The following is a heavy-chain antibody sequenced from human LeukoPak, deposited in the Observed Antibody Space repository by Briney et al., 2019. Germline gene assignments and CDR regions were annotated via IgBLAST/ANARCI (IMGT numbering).Heavy chain of an antibody. Sequence: TPSETLSLTCNVSGGSIGSRSFYWGWIRQPPGQGLEFIGSIDHSGNTNYNSSLKSRVTISADTSRNQFSLKLRSVTAADTAVYYCARRTSGGYSGYIDRWGLGTLVTVSS. D-gene: IGHD5-12*01. CDR2: IDHSGNT. CDR1: GGSIGSRSFY. CDR3: ARRTSGGYSGYIDR. J-gene: IGHJ5*02. V-gene: IGHV4-39*01.